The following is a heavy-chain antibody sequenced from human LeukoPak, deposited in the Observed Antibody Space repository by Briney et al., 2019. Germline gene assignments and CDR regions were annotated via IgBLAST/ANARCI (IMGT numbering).Heavy chain of an antibody. CDR2: ISHTEST. D-gene: IGHD1-26*01. CDR1: GGSFSGYY. Sequence: PSETLSLTCAVYGGSFSGYYWSWIRQPPGKRLEWIGEISHTESTTYNPSLKSRVTISVDRSKNQFSLKLKSLTAADTATYYCGRGVSSGSYYNPFDSWGQGTLVTVSS. V-gene: IGHV4-34*01. CDR3: GRGVSSGSYYNPFDS. J-gene: IGHJ4*02.